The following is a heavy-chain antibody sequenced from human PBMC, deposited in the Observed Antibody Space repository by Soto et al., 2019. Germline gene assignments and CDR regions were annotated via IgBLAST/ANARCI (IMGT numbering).Heavy chain of an antibody. CDR1: GFTFSSYA. V-gene: IGHV3-23*01. D-gene: IGHD5-12*01. Sequence: EVQLLESGGGLVQPGGSLRLSCAASGFTFSSYAMNWVRQAPGKGLEWVSVISGSDSSTYYADSVKGRFTISRDNSKNTLYEQMNSLRAEDTAVYYCAKAISGYNAPLDHWGQGTRVTVSS. J-gene: IGHJ4*02. CDR2: ISGSDSST. CDR3: AKAISGYNAPLDH.